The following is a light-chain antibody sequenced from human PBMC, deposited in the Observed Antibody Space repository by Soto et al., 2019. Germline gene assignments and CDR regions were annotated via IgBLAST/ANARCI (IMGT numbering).Light chain of an antibody. J-gene: IGKJ5*01. CDR3: QQYGRSPLIT. V-gene: IGKV3-20*01. CDR1: QSVSSSY. Sequence: LLLTQSPGTLSLSAGERATLSCRASQSVSSSYLAWYQQKPGQAPRLLIYGASSRATGIPDRFSGSGSGTDFTLTISRLEPEDFAVYYCQQYGRSPLITFGQGTRLEVK. CDR2: GAS.